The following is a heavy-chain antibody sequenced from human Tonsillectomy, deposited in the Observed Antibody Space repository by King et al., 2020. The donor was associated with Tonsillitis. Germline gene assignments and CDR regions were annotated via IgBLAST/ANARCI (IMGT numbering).Heavy chain of an antibody. D-gene: IGHD2-15*01. CDR1: GFTFSSYA. CDR3: AKDSVLVVAATCNFDY. CDR2: ISGSGGNT. J-gene: IGHJ4*02. V-gene: IGHV3-23*04. Sequence: VQLVESGGGLVQPGGSLRLSCAASGFTFSSYAMSWVRQAPGKGLEWVSAISGSGGNTYYADSVKGRFPIPRENSKNTLYLQMNSLRAADTAVYYCAKDSVLVVAATCNFDYWGQGTLVTVSS.